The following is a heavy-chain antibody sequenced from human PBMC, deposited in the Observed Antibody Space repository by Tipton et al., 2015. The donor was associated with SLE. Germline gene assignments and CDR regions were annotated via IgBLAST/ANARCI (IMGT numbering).Heavy chain of an antibody. CDR1: GFTFDDYA. Sequence: SLRLSCAASGFTFDDYAMHWVRQAPGKGLEWVSGISWNSGSIGYADSVKGRFTISRDNAKNSLYLQMNSLRAEDTALYYCAKAVAKIQAAGGDYWGQGTLVTASS. D-gene: IGHD6-13*01. V-gene: IGHV3-9*01. J-gene: IGHJ4*02. CDR2: ISWNSGSI. CDR3: AKAVAKIQAAGGDY.